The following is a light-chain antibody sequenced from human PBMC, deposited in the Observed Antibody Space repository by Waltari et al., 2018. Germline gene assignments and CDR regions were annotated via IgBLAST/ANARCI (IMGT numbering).Light chain of an antibody. CDR1: QSISSW. J-gene: IGKJ2*01. V-gene: IGKV1-5*03. Sequence: DIQMTQSPSTLSASVGDRVTITCRAIQSISSWLAWYQQKPGKAPILLIYKASSLESGVPSRFSGSGSGTEFTLTINSLQPDDFSTYYCQQYNSYPYTFGQGTKLEIK. CDR2: KAS. CDR3: QQYNSYPYT.